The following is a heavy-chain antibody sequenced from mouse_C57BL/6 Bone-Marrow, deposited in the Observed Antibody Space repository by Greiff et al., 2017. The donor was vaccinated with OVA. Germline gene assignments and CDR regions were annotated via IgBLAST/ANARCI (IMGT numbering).Heavy chain of an antibody. D-gene: IGHD1-1*01. Sequence: EVQRVESGPGLVKPSQSLSLTCSVTGYSITSGYYWNWIRQFPGNKLEWMGYISYDGSNNYNPSLKNRISITRDTSKNQFFLKLNSVTTEDTATYYCAYYYGSSYGAMDYWGQGTSVTVSS. CDR3: AYYYGSSYGAMDY. CDR1: GYSITSGYY. CDR2: ISYDGSN. V-gene: IGHV3-6*01. J-gene: IGHJ4*01.